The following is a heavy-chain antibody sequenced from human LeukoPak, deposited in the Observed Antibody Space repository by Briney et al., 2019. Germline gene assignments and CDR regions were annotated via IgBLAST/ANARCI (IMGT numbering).Heavy chain of an antibody. V-gene: IGHV3-15*01. CDR3: TTTEACDM. Sequence: GGSLTPLCAASGFPFSNALVNWVRQAPGKGLEWVGRIKRKAEGGTTDYAAPVKVRFTISRDDSKNTLYLQMNSLKTEDTAVYYCTTTEACDMWGEARSVTVSS. CDR1: GFPFSNAL. CDR2: IKRKAEGGTT. J-gene: IGHJ3*02.